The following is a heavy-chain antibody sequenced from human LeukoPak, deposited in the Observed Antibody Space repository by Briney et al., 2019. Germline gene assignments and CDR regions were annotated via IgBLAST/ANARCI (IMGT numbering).Heavy chain of an antibody. D-gene: IGHD2-2*01. CDR1: GYTFTSYG. CDR3: ARDYCSSTSCYDWFDP. Sequence: ASVKVSCKASGYTFTSYGISWVRRAPGQGLEWMGWISAYNGNTNYAQKLQGRVTMTTDTSTSTAYMELRSLRSDDTAVYYCARDYCSSTSCYDWFDPWGQGTLVTVSS. CDR2: ISAYNGNT. V-gene: IGHV1-18*01. J-gene: IGHJ5*02.